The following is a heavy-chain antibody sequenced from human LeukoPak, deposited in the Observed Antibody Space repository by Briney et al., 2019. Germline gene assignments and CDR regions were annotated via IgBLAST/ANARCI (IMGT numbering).Heavy chain of an antibody. V-gene: IGHV3-23*01. CDR2: ISGAGGTT. J-gene: IGHJ4*02. CDR3: AKASDFDSSGFPIDVFDF. D-gene: IGHD3-22*01. Sequence: PGGSLRLSCAASGFTFSTFDMSWVRQAPGKGLQWASTISGAGGTTLLADSVKGRFSISRDNSNNKVFLQMNSLRVEDTAVYYCAKASDFDSSGFPIDVFDFWGQGLLVSVAS. CDR1: GFTFSTFD.